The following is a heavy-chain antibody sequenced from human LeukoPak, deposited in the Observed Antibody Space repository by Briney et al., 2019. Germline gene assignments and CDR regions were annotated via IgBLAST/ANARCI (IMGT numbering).Heavy chain of an antibody. CDR3: AKDPFVVVPAADDAFDI. Sequence: GGSLRLSCAASGFTFSSYAMSWVRQAPGKGLEWVSAISGSGGSTYYADSVKGRFTISRDNSKNTLYLQMNSLRAEDTAVYYCAKDPFVVVPAADDAFDIWGQGTMVTVSS. V-gene: IGHV3-23*01. J-gene: IGHJ3*02. D-gene: IGHD2-2*01. CDR1: GFTFSSYA. CDR2: ISGSGGST.